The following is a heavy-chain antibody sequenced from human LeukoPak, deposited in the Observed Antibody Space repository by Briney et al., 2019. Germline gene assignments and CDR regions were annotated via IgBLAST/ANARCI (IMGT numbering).Heavy chain of an antibody. J-gene: IGHJ6*03. D-gene: IGHD1-14*01. CDR3: ARERPDYYYYMDV. CDR2: IKSDGRT. Sequence: GGSLRLSCAASGFTLSSYWMHWVRQAPGKGLVWVSRIKSDGRTNYADSVKGRFTISRDNAKNTVSLQMNSLRAEDTAVYYCARERPDYYYYMDVWGKGTTATVSS. CDR1: GFTLSSYW. V-gene: IGHV3-74*01.